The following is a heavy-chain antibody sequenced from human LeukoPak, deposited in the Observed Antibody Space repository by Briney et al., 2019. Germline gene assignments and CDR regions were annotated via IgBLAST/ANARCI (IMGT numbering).Heavy chain of an antibody. CDR1: GFTFSAYS. D-gene: IGHD3-22*01. V-gene: IGHV3-21*01. Sequence: PGGSLRLSCAASGFTFSAYSMNWVRQAPGRGLEWVSSISSCSRSIYSADSVKGRFTISRDNAKRSLYLQMNSLRAEDTAVYYCARDRDDDSSGSIDDAFDIWGQGTMVTVSS. CDR3: ARDRDDDSSGSIDDAFDI. CDR2: ISSCSRSI. J-gene: IGHJ3*02.